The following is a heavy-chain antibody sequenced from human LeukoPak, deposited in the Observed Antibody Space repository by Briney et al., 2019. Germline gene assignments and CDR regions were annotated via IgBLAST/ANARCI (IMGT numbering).Heavy chain of an antibody. Sequence: SQTLSLTCAISGDSVSTNSATWNWIRQSPSRGLEWPGRTYYKSKWYNDYAVSVKSRITINPDTSRNQFSLHLNSVTPEDTAVYYCARGQVTFDYWGQGTLVTVSS. CDR1: GDSVSTNSAT. CDR3: ARGQVTFDY. J-gene: IGHJ4*02. V-gene: IGHV6-1*01. CDR2: TYYKSKWYN.